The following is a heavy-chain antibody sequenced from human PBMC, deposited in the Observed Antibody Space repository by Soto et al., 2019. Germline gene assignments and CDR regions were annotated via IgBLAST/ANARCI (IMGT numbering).Heavy chain of an antibody. CDR3: ARDWNAANGDESYYNGLDV. J-gene: IGHJ6*02. CDR2: INPAGGRT. D-gene: IGHD1-1*01. V-gene: IGHV1-46*01. CDR1: GYNFITFY. Sequence: QVHLVQSGAEVKRPGTSVKISCKTSGYNFITFYLHWVRQAPGQGLEWMGMINPAGGRTTYAQKFQGRVTMTHDRSTSTVYMELNSLRSEDTAVYYCARDWNAANGDESYYNGLDVWGQGTTVTVSS.